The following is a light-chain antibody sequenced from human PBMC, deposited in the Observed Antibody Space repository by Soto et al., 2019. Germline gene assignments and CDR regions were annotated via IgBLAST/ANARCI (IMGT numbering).Light chain of an antibody. J-gene: IGKJ2*01. CDR1: QTTNTW. Sequence: DIQMTQFPSTLSASVGDRVTITCRASQTTNTWLAWYQQKPGTAPKLLIYDASSLEGGVPSRFSASGSGTEFTLTISSLQTDDLATYYCQQYISYPYTFGQGTK. CDR2: DAS. CDR3: QQYISYPYT. V-gene: IGKV1-5*01.